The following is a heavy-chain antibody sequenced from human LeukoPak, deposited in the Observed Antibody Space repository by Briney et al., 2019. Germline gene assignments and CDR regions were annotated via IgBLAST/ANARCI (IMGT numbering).Heavy chain of an antibody. CDR1: GYTFTSYY. J-gene: IGHJ6*03. D-gene: IGHD1-7*01. CDR2: INPSVGST. CDR3: ARDLRITGTTTLYYYYMDV. Sequence: ASVRVSCKASGYTFTSYYMHWVRQAPGQGIEWMGIINPSVGSTSYAQKFQGRVTMTRDTSTSTVYMELSSLRSEDTAVYYCARDLRITGTTTLYYYYMDVWGKGTTVTVSS. V-gene: IGHV1-46*03.